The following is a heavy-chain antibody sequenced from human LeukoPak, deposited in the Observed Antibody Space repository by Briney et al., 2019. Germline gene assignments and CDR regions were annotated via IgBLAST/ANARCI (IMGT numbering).Heavy chain of an antibody. J-gene: IGHJ4*02. D-gene: IGHD3-16*02. CDR2: ITPYNGNT. Sequence: ASVKVSCKASGYTFINYGINWVRQAPGQGLKWVGWITPYNGNTNYAQKLQGRVTMTRDTSTSTVYMELSSLRSEDTAVYYCASSDDYVWGSYRRTYFDYWGQGTLVTVSS. CDR1: GYTFINYG. CDR3: ASSDDYVWGSYRRTYFDY. V-gene: IGHV1-18*01.